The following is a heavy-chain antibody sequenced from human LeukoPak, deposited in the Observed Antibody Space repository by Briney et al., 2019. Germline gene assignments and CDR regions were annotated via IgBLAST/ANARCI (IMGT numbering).Heavy chain of an antibody. CDR1: GFSFSSFW. J-gene: IGHJ4*02. CDR2: INKNGGDQ. CDR3: TTYYDSGPSKD. V-gene: IGHV3-7*05. D-gene: IGHD3-22*01. Sequence: GGSLRLSCAASGFSFSSFWMTWVRQAPGKGLESVANINKNGGDQYYGDSVKGRFTISRDNTKNSLYLQMNSLRAEDTAMYYCTTYYDSGPSKDWGQGTLVTVSS.